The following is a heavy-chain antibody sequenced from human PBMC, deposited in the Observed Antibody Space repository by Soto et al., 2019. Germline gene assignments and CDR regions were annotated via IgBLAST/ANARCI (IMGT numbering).Heavy chain of an antibody. CDR2: IYSGGNT. CDR1: GFTVSSNY. J-gene: IGHJ4*02. V-gene: IGHV3-53*01. Sequence: HPGGSLRLSCAASGFTVSSNYMNWVRQAPGKGLEWVSVIYSGGNTYYADSVKGRFSITRDNSKNTLYLQMNSLRAEYTAVYYCARVKRGRTAFYFDYWGQGTLVTVSS. CDR3: ARVKRGRTAFYFDY. D-gene: IGHD1-26*01.